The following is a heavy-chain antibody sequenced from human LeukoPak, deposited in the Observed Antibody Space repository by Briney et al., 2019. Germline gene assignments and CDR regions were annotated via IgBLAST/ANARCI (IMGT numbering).Heavy chain of an antibody. CDR2: IKQDGSEK. D-gene: IGHD6-19*01. CDR1: GFTFSSFW. J-gene: IGHJ5*01. Sequence: PGGSLRLSCAASGFTFSSFWMSWVRQAPGKGLEWVANIKQDGSEKYSVDSVKGRFTISRDNAKSSLYLQMNSLSAEDSALYYCARDGVENVAVADLTWFDSWGQGALVIVSS. V-gene: IGHV3-7*01. CDR3: ARDGVENVAVADLTWFDS.